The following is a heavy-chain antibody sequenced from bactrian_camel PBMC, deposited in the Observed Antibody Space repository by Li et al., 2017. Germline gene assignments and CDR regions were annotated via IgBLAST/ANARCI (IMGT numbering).Heavy chain of an antibody. V-gene: IGHV3S40*01. J-gene: IGHJ4*01. CDR2: LDDDGST. Sequence: VQLVESGGGSLPAGGSLGLSFAASGYTTSSGCLTWFRQGAGKGREGVATLDDDGSTLYAGSVKGRFTISKDNAKNTLYLQMNSLKPEDTAMYYCAADGRRCRYGNSWVLSHSYGGQGTQVTV. CDR3: AADGRRCRYGNSWVLSHSY. D-gene: IGHD6*01. CDR1: GYTTSSGC.